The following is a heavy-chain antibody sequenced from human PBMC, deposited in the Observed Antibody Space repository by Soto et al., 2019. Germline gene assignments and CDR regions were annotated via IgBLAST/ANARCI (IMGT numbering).Heavy chain of an antibody. V-gene: IGHV4-4*02. CDR1: GGSISSSNW. Sequence: SETLSLTCAVPGGSISSSNWWSWVRQLPGKGLEWIGEIYHSGSTNYNPSLKSRVTISVDKSKNQFSLKLSSVTAADTAVYYCARFNSGNYYEAFDIWGQGTMVTVSS. J-gene: IGHJ3*02. CDR3: ARFNSGNYYEAFDI. CDR2: IYHSGST. D-gene: IGHD1-26*01.